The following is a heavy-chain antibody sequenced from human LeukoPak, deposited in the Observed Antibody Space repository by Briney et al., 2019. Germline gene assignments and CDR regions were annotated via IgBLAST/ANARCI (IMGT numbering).Heavy chain of an antibody. D-gene: IGHD5-24*01. CDR2: IHYSGST. Sequence: SETLSLTCTVSAGSISIYSWNWIRQAPGKGLEWIGYIHYSGSTNYNPSLKSRVTMSGDTSRNQFSLKLSSVTAADTAVYYCARQGDGYNYFDHWGQGTLVTVSS. J-gene: IGHJ4*02. CDR3: ARQGDGYNYFDH. V-gene: IGHV4-59*08. CDR1: AGSISIYS.